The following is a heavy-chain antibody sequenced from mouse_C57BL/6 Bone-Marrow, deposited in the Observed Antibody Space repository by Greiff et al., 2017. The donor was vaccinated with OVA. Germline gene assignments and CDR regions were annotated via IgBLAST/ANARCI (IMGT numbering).Heavy chain of an antibody. CDR3: ARSGWNAY. Sequence: VKLQQSGAELARPGASVKLSCKASGYTFTSYGISWVKQRTGQGLEWIGEIYPRSGNTYYNEKFKGKATLTADKSSSTAYMELRSLTSEDSAVYFCARSGWNAYWGQGTLVTVSA. D-gene: IGHD1-1*02. J-gene: IGHJ3*01. CDR2: IYPRSGNT. CDR1: GYTFTSYG. V-gene: IGHV1-81*01.